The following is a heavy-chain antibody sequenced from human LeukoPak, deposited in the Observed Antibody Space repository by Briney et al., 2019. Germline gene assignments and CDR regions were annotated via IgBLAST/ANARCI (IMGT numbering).Heavy chain of an antibody. Sequence: PGGSLRLSCAASGFIFSNYALHWVRQAPGKGLEWVAVISHDGNSKYYADSVKGRFTISRDNSKNTLYLQMDSLRAEDTAVYYCARSRSIKMTVVVTTYFFEYWGQGTLVTVSS. CDR2: ISHDGNSK. CDR1: GFIFSNYA. V-gene: IGHV3-30-3*01. J-gene: IGHJ4*02. CDR3: ARSRSIKMTVVVTTYFFEY. D-gene: IGHD3-22*01.